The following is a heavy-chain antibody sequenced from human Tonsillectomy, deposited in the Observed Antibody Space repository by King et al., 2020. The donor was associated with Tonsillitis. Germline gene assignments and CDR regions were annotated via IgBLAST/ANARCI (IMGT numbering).Heavy chain of an antibody. CDR1: GFIFSSYG. CDR3: AKRGPYSSVWEGGDYFDH. J-gene: IGHJ4*02. Sequence: VQLVESGGGVAQPGRSLRLSCAASGFIFSSYGMHWVRQAPGKGLEWVAVISYDGSDKYYADSVKGRFTISRDNSKNTLYLQMNSLRAEDTAVYSCAKRGPYSSVWEGGDYFDHWGQGTLVTVSS. CDR2: ISYDGSDK. V-gene: IGHV3-30*18. D-gene: IGHD6-19*01.